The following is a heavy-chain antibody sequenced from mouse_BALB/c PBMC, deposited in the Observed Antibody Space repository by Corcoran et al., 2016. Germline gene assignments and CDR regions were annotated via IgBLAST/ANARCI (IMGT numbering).Heavy chain of an antibody. D-gene: IGHD1-2*01. CDR2: INPNNGGT. CDR1: GYTFTDYN. CDR3: ARKEGHYYGYIVAY. Sequence: EVLLQQSGPELVKPGASVKIPCKASGYTFTDYNMDWVKQSHGKSLEWIGDINPNNGGTIYNQKFKGKATLTVDKSSSTADMELRSLTSEDTAVYYCARKEGHYYGYIVAYGGQGTLVTVSA. V-gene: IGHV1-18*01. J-gene: IGHJ3*01.